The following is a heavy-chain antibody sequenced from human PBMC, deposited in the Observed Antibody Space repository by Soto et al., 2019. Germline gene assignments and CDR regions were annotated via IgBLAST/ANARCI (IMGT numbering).Heavy chain of an antibody. Sequence: GGSLRLSCAASGFTFSSYGMHWVRQAPGKGLEWVAVISYDGSNKYYADSVKGRFTISRDNSKNTLYLQMNSLRAEDMAVYYCAKDLYLARILGWYYYYYYGMDVWGQGTTVTVSS. D-gene: IGHD2-15*01. CDR3: AKDLYLARILGWYYYYYYGMDV. CDR2: ISYDGSNK. V-gene: IGHV3-30*18. CDR1: GFTFSSYG. J-gene: IGHJ6*02.